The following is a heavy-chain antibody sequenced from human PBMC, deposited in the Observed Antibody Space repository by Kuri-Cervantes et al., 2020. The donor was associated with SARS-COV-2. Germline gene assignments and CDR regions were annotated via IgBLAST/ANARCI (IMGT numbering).Heavy chain of an antibody. J-gene: IGHJ6*02. V-gene: IGHV3-23*01. CDR2: ISGSGGST. CDR1: GFTFSIYA. D-gene: IGHD4-23*01. CDR3: ARLRWDSGYYYGMDV. Sequence: GGSLRLSCTASGFTFSIYAMSWVRQAPGKGLEWVSAISGSGGSTYYADSVKGRFTISRDNSKNTLYLQMNSLRAEDTAVYYCARLRWDSGYYYGMDVWGQGTMVTVSS.